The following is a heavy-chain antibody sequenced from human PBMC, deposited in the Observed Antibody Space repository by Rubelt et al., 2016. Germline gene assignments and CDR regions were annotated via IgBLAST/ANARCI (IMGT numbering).Heavy chain of an antibody. Sequence: EVQLVESGGGLVQPGGSLRLSCAASGFTVSSNYMSWVRQAPGKGLEWVATIREDGSEKYYLDSVKGRFTISRDNAKKSLYLQMNSLRVEDTAVYYCASITTAWWGQGTLVTVSS. CDR2: IREDGSEK. CDR3: ASITTAW. J-gene: IGHJ4*02. CDR1: GFTVSSNY. V-gene: IGHV3-7*01. D-gene: IGHD1-1*01.